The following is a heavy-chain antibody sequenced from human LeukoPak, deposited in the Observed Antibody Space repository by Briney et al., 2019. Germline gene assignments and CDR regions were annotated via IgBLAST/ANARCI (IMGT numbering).Heavy chain of an antibody. V-gene: IGHV4-61*02. J-gene: IGHJ4*02. D-gene: IGHD5-24*01. CDR1: GGSISSGSYY. Sequence: TLSLTCTVSGGSISSGSYYWSWIRQPAGKGLEWIGRIYTSGSTNYNPSLKSRVTISVDTSKNQFSLKLSSVTAADTAVYYCARDYNGDGYVFDYWGQGTLVTVSS. CDR2: IYTSGST. CDR3: ARDYNGDGYVFDY.